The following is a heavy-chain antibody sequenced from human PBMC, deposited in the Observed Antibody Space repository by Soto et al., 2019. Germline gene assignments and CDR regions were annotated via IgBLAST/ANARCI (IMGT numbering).Heavy chain of an antibody. CDR3: ARTPGKYYYGSGSYYNDY. CDR1: GFTFSSYA. D-gene: IGHD3-10*01. Sequence: QVQLVESGGGVVQPGRSLRLSCAASGFTFSSYAMHWVRQAPGKGLEWVAVISYDGSNKYYADSVKGRFTISRDNSKNTLYLQMNSLRAEDTAVYYCARTPGKYYYGSGSYYNDYWVQGTLVTVSS. CDR2: ISYDGSNK. J-gene: IGHJ4*02. V-gene: IGHV3-30-3*01.